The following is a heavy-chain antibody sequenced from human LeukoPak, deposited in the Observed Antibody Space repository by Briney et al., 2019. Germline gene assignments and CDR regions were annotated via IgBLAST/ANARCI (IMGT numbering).Heavy chain of an antibody. CDR1: GVSFSGCS. D-gene: IGHD3-3*01. V-gene: IGHV3-23*01. J-gene: IGHJ3*02. Sequence: GGSLSLSCAAAGVSFSGCSRNWVRQAPGEGLEGGSNISGCGDITNYADSVKERCNISRDNSKNTLYLQMNSLRAEDTGVYYCAKDERIFGVVMTTQSPHEAFDIWGQGTLVTVSS. CDR3: AKDERIFGVVMTTQSPHEAFDI. CDR2: ISGCGDIT.